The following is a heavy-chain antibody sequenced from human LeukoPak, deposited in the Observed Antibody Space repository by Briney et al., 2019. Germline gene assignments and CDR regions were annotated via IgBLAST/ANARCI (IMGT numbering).Heavy chain of an antibody. J-gene: IGHJ4*02. V-gene: IGHV3-7*01. CDR1: GFILSSYL. Sequence: HSGGSLRLSCAASGFILSSYLMSWVRQAPGKGLEWVANIKQDGSEKHYVDSVKGRFTISRDNAKNSLYLQMNSLRAEDTGVYYCARYSGNPASFEYWGQGTLVTVSS. CDR3: ARYSGNPASFEY. D-gene: IGHD1-26*01. CDR2: IKQDGSEK.